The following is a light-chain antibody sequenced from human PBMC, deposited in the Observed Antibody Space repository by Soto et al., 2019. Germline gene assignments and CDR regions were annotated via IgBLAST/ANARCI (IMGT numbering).Light chain of an antibody. CDR1: QSISDT. V-gene: IGKV3-15*01. CDR3: QQYNSYFWT. CDR2: SAS. Sequence: EIVMTQSPATLSVSPGGRATLSCRASQSISDTLAWYQQKPGQAPRLLIYSASRRATGFPARFSGSGSGTDFTLTISSLQPDDFATYYCQQYNSYFWTFGQGTKVDI. J-gene: IGKJ1*01.